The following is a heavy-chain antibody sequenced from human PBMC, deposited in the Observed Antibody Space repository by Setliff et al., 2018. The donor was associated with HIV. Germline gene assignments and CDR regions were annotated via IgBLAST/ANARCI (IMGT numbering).Heavy chain of an antibody. CDR2: VSAYTANT. J-gene: IGHJ3*02. Sequence: GASVKVSCKASGYTYTNYAISWVRQAPGQGLEWMGYVSAYTANTNYAQNFRGRVTMTTDTSTTTVSMELRSLRADDTALYYCARRYTGGWPLEVFDIWGQGTMVTVSS. D-gene: IGHD6-19*01. V-gene: IGHV1-18*01. CDR1: GYTYTNYA. CDR3: ARRYTGGWPLEVFDI.